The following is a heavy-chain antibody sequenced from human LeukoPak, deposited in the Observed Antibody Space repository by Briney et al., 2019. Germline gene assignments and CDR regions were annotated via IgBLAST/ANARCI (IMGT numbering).Heavy chain of an antibody. D-gene: IGHD6-13*01. CDR1: GYTFTSYG. J-gene: IGHJ4*02. CDR3: ARGGSSWLPFDY. Sequence: GASVKVSCKASGYTFTSYGISWVRQAPGQGLEWMGRIIPILGIANYAQKFQGRVTITADKSTSTAYMELSSLRSEDTAVYYCARGGSSWLPFDYWGQGTLVTVSS. CDR2: IIPILGIA. V-gene: IGHV1-69*04.